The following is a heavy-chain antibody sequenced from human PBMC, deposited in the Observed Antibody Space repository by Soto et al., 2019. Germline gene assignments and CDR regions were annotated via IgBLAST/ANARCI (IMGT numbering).Heavy chain of an antibody. CDR2: IISTGRT. CDR1: GCSVNNQNHH. CDR3: ARHLRNYGARAFEI. Sequence: SETLSLTCTVSGCSVNNQNHHWVCIRQTPGKGLEWISSIISTGRTYYNPSLKSRVTMSVDTSKNHFSLILSSVTVADTAVYYCARHLRNYGARAFEIRGPGNLVT. D-gene: IGHD3-16*01. J-gene: IGHJ4*02. V-gene: IGHV4-39*01.